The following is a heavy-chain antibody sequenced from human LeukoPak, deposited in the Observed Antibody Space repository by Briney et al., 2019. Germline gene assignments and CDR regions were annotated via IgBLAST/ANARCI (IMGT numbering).Heavy chain of an antibody. CDR3: ARGVHYHYYGMDV. CDR2: IKQDGSEK. J-gene: IGHJ6*02. Sequence: GGSLRLSCAASGFTFSNAWMSWVRQAPGKGLEWVANIKQDGSEKYYVDSVKGRFTISRDNAKNSLYLQMNSLRAEDTAVYYCARGVHYHYYGMDVWGQGTTVTVSS. V-gene: IGHV3-7*01. CDR1: GFTFSNAW.